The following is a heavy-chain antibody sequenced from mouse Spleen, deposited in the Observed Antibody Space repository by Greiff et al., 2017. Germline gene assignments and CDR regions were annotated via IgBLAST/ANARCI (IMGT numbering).Heavy chain of an antibody. D-gene: IGHD1-1*01. CDR2: IYPRSGNT. V-gene: IGHV1-81*01. CDR1: GYTFTSYG. J-gene: IGHJ1*03. CDR3: ARRRGGYYGSSYWYFDV. Sequence: QVHVKQSGAELARPGASVKLSCKASGYTFTSYGISWVKQRTGQGLEWIGEIYPRSGNTYYNEKFKGKATLTADKSSSTAYMELRSLTSEDSAVYFCARRRGGYYGSSYWYFDVWGTGTTVTVSS.